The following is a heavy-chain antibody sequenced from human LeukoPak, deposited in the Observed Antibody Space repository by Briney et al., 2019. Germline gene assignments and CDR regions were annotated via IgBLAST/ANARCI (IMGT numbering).Heavy chain of an antibody. D-gene: IGHD3-22*01. J-gene: IGHJ4*02. CDR2: INPSGGST. CDR3: ARDYYDRGAYAAGF. V-gene: IGHV1-46*01. CDR1: GYTFIRYY. Sequence: ASVKVSCKASGYTFIRYYMHWVRQAPGQELEWMGLINPSGGSTTYAQKFQDRVTMTRDTSTNTFYMEVSSLRSEDTAVYYRARDYYDRGAYAAGFWGQGTLVIVSS.